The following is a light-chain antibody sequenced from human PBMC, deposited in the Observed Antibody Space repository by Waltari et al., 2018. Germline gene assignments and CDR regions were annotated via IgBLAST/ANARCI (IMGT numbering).Light chain of an antibody. CDR1: SSNIGGNP. V-gene: IGLV1-44*01. J-gene: IGLJ3*02. CDR2: NNG. Sequence: QSVLTQPPSASGTPGQRVPIPCSGSSSNIGGNPVNWYQQPPGTAPKLLIYNNGQRPAGVPDRCSSSKSGTAASLAISGLQSEDEADYYCAAWDDSRNGPVFGGGTKLPGL. CDR3: AAWDDSRNGPV.